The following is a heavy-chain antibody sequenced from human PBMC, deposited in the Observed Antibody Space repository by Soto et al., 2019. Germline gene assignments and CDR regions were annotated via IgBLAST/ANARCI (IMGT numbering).Heavy chain of an antibody. J-gene: IGHJ5*02. D-gene: IGHD3-10*01. V-gene: IGHV1-69*13. CDR1: GGTFSSYA. Sequence: ASVKVSCKASGGTFSSYAISWVRQAPGQGLEWMGGIIPIFGTANYAQKFQGRVTITADESTSTAYMELSSLRSEDTAVYYCARGAMVRGVIIPNWFDPWGKGTLVTISS. CDR3: ARGAMVRGVIIPNWFDP. CDR2: IIPIFGTA.